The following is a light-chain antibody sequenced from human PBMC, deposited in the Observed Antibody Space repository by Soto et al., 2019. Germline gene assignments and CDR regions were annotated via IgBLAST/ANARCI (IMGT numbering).Light chain of an antibody. J-gene: IGKJ5*01. CDR1: RLFLHSNGYNY. Sequence: VMTQCLLSLPVPPGDAAPIPCRPIRLFLHSNGYNYLDWYLQKPGQSPQLLLYLGSNPASGVPERFSGSGSGTDFTLKISRVEAEDVGVYYCMQALQTPPITFGQGTRLEIK. V-gene: IGKV2-28*01. CDR2: LGS. CDR3: MQALQTPPIT.